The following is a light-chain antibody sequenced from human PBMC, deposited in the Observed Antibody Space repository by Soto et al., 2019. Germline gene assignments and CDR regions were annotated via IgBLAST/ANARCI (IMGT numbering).Light chain of an antibody. Sequence: IRTTQSPSSLSASTGDRVTITCRASQGISSYLAWYQQKPGKAPKLLIYAASTLQSGVPSRFSGSGSGTEFTLTISSLQPEDFATYYCQQLLFGQGTRLEIK. CDR2: AAS. J-gene: IGKJ5*01. CDR1: QGISSY. CDR3: QQLL. V-gene: IGKV1-9*01.